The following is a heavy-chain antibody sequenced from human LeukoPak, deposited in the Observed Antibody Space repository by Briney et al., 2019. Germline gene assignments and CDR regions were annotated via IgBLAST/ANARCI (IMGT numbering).Heavy chain of an antibody. CDR2: IYYSGST. CDR1: GGSISSYY. Sequence: SETLSLTCTVSGGSISSYYWSWIRQPPGKGLEWIGYIYYSGSTNYNPSLKSRATISVDTSKNQFSLKLSSVTAADTAVYYCARQQHGGAQTFDYWGQGTLVTVSS. CDR3: ARQQHGGAQTFDY. D-gene: IGHD3-10*01. J-gene: IGHJ4*02. V-gene: IGHV4-59*08.